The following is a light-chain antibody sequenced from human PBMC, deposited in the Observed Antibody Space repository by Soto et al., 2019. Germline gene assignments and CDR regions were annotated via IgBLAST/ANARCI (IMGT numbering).Light chain of an antibody. CDR1: SSNIGAGYD. J-gene: IGLJ1*01. CDR3: AAWDDSLNGYV. Sequence: QSVLTQPPSVSGAPGQRVTTSCTGSSSNIGAGYDVHWYQQLPGTAPKLLIYANNRRPSGVPDRFSGPKSGTSASLAISGLQSEDEADYYCAAWDDSLNGYVFGAGTKVTVL. CDR2: ANN. V-gene: IGLV1-40*01.